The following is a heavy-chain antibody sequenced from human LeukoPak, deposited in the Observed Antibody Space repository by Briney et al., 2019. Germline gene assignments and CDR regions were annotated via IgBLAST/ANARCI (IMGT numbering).Heavy chain of an antibody. D-gene: IGHD2-15*01. J-gene: IGHJ4*02. CDR3: ARDHQLNLVAATGEFDY. CDR2: ISDTGVST. Sequence: GGSLRLSCAASGFTFSSYAMSWVRQVPGEGLEWVAAISDTGVSTYYADSVEGRFTISRDNSKNTLYLQMNSLRAEDTAVYYCARDHQLNLVAATGEFDYWGQGTLVTVSS. CDR1: GFTFSSYA. V-gene: IGHV3-23*01.